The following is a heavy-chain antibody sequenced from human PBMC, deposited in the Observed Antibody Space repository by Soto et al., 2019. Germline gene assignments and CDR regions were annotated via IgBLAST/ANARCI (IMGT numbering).Heavy chain of an antibody. V-gene: IGHV3-9*01. J-gene: IGHJ4*02. D-gene: IGHD3-22*01. CDR3: VKDSESSGYLTHLDY. CDR2: LTWNGEVL. CDR1: GFTFDYYA. Sequence: PGGSLRLSCGASGFTFDYYAIHSVRQTPGKGLEWVSGLTWNGEVLGYADSVKGRFTISRDNAKNSLYLEMNSLRPEDTALYYCVKDSESSGYLTHLDYWGQGTLVTVSS.